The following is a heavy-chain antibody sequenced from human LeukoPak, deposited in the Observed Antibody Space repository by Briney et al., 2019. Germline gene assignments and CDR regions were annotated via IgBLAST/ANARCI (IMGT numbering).Heavy chain of an antibody. V-gene: IGHV3-9*01. CDR3: AKDAGGRWPLYYFDC. Sequence: PGRSLRLSCAASGFTFDDYAMHWVRQAPGKGLEWVSGISWNSGTIGYADSVKGRFTISRDNAKNSLYLQMNSLRVEDTALYYCAKDAGGRWPLYYFDCWGQGTLVTVSS. CDR2: ISWNSGTI. J-gene: IGHJ4*02. CDR1: GFTFDDYA. D-gene: IGHD2-21*02.